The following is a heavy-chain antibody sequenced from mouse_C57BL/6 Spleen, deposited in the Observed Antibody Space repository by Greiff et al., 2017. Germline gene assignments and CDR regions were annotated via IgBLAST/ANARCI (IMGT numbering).Heavy chain of an antibody. CDR1: GFTFSSYG. D-gene: IGHD1-2*01. CDR2: ISSGGSYT. Sequence: EVMLVESGGDLVKPGGSLKLSCAASGFTFSSYGMSWVRQTPDKRLGWVATISSGGSYTYYPDSVKGRFTISRDNAKNTLYLQMSSLKSEDTAMYYCASTITTAYYFDYWGQGTTLTVSS. V-gene: IGHV5-6*01. CDR3: ASTITTAYYFDY. J-gene: IGHJ2*01.